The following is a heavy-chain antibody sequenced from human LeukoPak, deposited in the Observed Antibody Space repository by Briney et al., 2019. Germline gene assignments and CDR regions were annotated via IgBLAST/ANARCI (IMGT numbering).Heavy chain of an antibody. CDR3: ERGGLFGTLDY. Sequence: GGSLRLSCVASGFTFSDSSMSWVRQAPGKGLEWLANIKRGEGDKFYLESVMGRFTISRDNGNNSLFLQLTSLRVEDTAVYYCERGGLFGTLDYWGQGARVTVS. CDR2: IKRGEGDK. V-gene: IGHV3-7*01. J-gene: IGHJ4*02. D-gene: IGHD3-3*01. CDR1: GFTFSDSS.